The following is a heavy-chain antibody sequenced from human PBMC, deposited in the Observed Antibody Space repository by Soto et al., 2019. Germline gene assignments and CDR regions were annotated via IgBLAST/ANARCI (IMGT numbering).Heavy chain of an antibody. CDR2: IYYSGST. J-gene: IGHJ5*02. CDR1: GGSISSGGYY. V-gene: IGHV4-31*03. D-gene: IGHD3-22*01. Sequence: SETLSLTCTVSGGSISSGGYYWSWIRQHPGKGLEWIGYIYYSGSTYYNPSLKSRVTISVDTSKNQFSLKLSSVTAADTAVYYCARDGENYYDSSGYLGFDPWGQGTLVTVSS. CDR3: ARDGENYYDSSGYLGFDP.